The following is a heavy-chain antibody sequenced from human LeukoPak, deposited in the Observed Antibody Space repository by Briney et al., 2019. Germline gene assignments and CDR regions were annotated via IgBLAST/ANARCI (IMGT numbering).Heavy chain of an antibody. D-gene: IGHD2-2*01. CDR1: GGSISSPTYS. CDR3: ARPNRYCSSTSCYALDY. CDR2: INHSGST. Sequence: SQTLSLTCTVSGGSISSPTYSWAWIRQPPGKGLEWIGEINHSGSTNYNPSLKSRVTISVDTSKNQFSLKLSSVTAADTAVYYCARPNRYCSSTSCYALDYWGQGTLVTVSS. J-gene: IGHJ4*02. V-gene: IGHV4-39*07.